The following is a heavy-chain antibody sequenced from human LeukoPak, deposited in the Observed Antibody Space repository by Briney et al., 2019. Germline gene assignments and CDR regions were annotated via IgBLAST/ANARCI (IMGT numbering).Heavy chain of an antibody. V-gene: IGHV4-38-2*02. J-gene: IGHJ4*02. CDR3: ARDQGSSTSKKAFDY. D-gene: IGHD2-2*01. CDR1: GYSISSGYY. Sequence: SSETLSLTCTVSGYSISSGYYWGWIRPPPGKGLEWIGSIYHSGSTYYNPSLKSRVTISVDTSKNQFSLKLSSVTAADTAVYYCARDQGSSTSKKAFDYWGQGTLVTVSS. CDR2: IYHSGST.